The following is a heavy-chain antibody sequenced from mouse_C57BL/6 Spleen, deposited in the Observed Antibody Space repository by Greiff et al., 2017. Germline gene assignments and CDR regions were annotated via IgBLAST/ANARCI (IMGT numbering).Heavy chain of an antibody. V-gene: IGHV14-2*01. CDR1: GFNIKDYY. J-gene: IGHJ4*01. CDR2: IVPEDGVN. Sequence: VQLQQSGAELVKPGASVKLSCTASGFNIKDYYMHWVKQRTEQGLEWIGRIVPEDGVNKYAPKFQGKATITADTSSNTADLQRSSLTSEDTAVYYCARSDDGLYAMDYWGQGTSVTVSS. CDR3: ARSDDGLYAMDY. D-gene: IGHD2-3*01.